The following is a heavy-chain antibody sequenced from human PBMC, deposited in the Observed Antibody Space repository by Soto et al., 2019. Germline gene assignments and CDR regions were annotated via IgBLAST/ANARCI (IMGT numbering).Heavy chain of an antibody. Sequence: PGKGLEWIGSIYYSGRTYYNPSLKSRVTISVDTSKNQFSLKLSSVTAADTAVYFCSSRVRGVIQEGGFGYPGQPLLLSGHS. D-gene: IGHD3-10*01. CDR2: IYYSGRT. CDR3: SSRVRGVIQEGGFGYPGQPLLLSGHS. V-gene: IGHV4-39*01. J-gene: IGHJ5*01.